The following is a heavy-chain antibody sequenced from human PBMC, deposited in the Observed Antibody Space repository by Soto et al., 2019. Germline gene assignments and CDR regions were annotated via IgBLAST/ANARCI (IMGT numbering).Heavy chain of an antibody. J-gene: IGHJ5*02. D-gene: IGHD2-8*01. CDR1: GGSISSGGYY. CDR3: ARGYCTNGVCYANWFDP. V-gene: IGHV4-31*03. Sequence: NPSETLSLTCTVSGGSISSGGYYWSWIRQHPGKGLEWIGYIYYSGSTYYNPSLKSRVTISVDTSKNQFSLKLSSVTAADTAVYYCARGYCTNGVCYANWFDPWGQGTLVTVSS. CDR2: IYYSGST.